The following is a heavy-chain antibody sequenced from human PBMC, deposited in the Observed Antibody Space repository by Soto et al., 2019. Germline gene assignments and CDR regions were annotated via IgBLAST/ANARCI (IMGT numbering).Heavy chain of an antibody. J-gene: IGHJ4*02. D-gene: IGHD2-15*01. CDR3: VRLGYCSGGSCGLLDY. CDR1: GFTFSDYY. CDR2: ISSSSSYT. Sequence: GGSLRLSCAASGFTFSDYYMSWIRQAPGKGLEWVSYISSSSSYTNYADSVKGRFTISRDNAKSSLYLQMNSLRAEDTAVYYCVRLGYCSGGSCGLLDYWGQRTLVTVSS. V-gene: IGHV3-11*03.